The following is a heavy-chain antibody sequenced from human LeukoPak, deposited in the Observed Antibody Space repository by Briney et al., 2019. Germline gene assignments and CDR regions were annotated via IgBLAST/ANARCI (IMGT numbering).Heavy chain of an antibody. CDR3: ARESRRYFDY. CDR1: GFPFSSYW. D-gene: IGHD3-9*01. J-gene: IGHJ4*02. V-gene: IGHV3-7*01. Sequence: GGSLRLSCAASGFPFSSYWMSWVRQAPGKGLEGVANIKQEGSEKYYVDSVKGRFTTSRDNAKNSLYLQMNSLRAEDTAVYYCARESRRYFDYWGQGTLVTVSS. CDR2: IKQEGSEK.